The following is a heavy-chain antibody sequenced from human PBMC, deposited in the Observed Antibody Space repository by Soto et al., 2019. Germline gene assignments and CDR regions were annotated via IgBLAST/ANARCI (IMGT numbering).Heavy chain of an antibody. CDR3: ARWSALDY. Sequence: DVQLWESGGGLVQPGGSLRLSCAASGFSFGSYALSWVRQAPGKGLEWVSTISGSDGKTFYADSVKGRFSISRDTSQSTLYLQMNSLRADDTAMYYCARWSALDYWGQGTRVTVSS. CDR1: GFSFGSYA. D-gene: IGHD3-3*01. V-gene: IGHV3-23*01. CDR2: ISGSDGKT. J-gene: IGHJ4*02.